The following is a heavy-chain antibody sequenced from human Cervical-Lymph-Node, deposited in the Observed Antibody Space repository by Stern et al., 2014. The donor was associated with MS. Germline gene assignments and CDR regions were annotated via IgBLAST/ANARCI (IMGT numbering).Heavy chain of an antibody. CDR1: GYSFTTSA. J-gene: IGHJ4*02. V-gene: IGHV7-4-1*01. Sequence: QVQLVQSGSELKKPGASVKVSCKTSGYSFTTSALNWVRQAPGQGLEWMGWINPNTGDPLYAQGFAGRFVFSLDTSVRTAYLQIDNLKAEDSAIYYCATQGASGFGVSPTGYWGQGTLVTVSS. CDR2: INPNTGDP. D-gene: IGHD1-26*01. CDR3: ATQGASGFGVSPTGY.